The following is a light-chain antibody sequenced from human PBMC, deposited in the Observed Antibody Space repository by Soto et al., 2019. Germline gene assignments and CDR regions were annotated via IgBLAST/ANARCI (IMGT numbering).Light chain of an antibody. CDR3: QQYNSYPLT. V-gene: IGKV1-5*03. J-gene: IGKJ4*01. Sequence: DIQMTQSPSTLSASVGDRVTITCRASQSISSWLAWYQQKPGKAPKLLIYKASSLESGVPSRFSGSGSGTEFTLTISSLQPDDFATYYCQQYNSYPLTCGGGTKV. CDR1: QSISSW. CDR2: KAS.